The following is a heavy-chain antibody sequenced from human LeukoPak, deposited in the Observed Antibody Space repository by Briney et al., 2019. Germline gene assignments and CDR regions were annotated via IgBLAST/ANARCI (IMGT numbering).Heavy chain of an antibody. J-gene: IGHJ3*02. CDR2: INHSGST. CDR1: GGSISSSSYY. CDR3: ASLVGVPYGGNSTTPDAFDI. D-gene: IGHD4-23*01. V-gene: IGHV4-39*07. Sequence: KPSETLSLTCTVSGGSISSSSYYWGWIRQPPGKGLEWIGEINHSGSTNYNPSLKSRVTISVDTSKNQFSLKLSSVTAADTAVYYCASLVGVPYGGNSTTPDAFDIWGQGTMVTVSS.